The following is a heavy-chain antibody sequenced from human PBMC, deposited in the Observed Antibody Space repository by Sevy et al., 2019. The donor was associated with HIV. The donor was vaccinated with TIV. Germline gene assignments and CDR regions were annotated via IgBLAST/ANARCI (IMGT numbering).Heavy chain of an antibody. D-gene: IGHD2-15*01. V-gene: IGHV3-30*18. J-gene: IGHJ6*02. CDR2: ISYDGENK. CDR1: GFMFSSYG. Sequence: GGSLRLSCEVSGFMFSSYGMHWVRQAPGKGLEWVAVISYDGENKYQADSVKGRFTISRDNSKNTLFLQINSLRHEDMAVYYCAKEGVVAAPMSPPYYYYGMDVWGQGTTVTVSS. CDR3: AKEGVVAAPMSPPYYYYGMDV.